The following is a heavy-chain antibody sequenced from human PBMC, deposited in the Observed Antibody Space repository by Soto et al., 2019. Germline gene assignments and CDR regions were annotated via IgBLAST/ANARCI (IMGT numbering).Heavy chain of an antibody. V-gene: IGHV4-59*01. Sequence: SETLSLTCTVSGDSLSTYYWSWIRQPPGKGLEWIGYIYDSGTTMYNPSLKSRVSISVDTSKNQFSLTLTSVTPADAALYYCARSPNYYCYGFDVWGQGTAVTVSS. D-gene: IGHD3-10*01. CDR3: ARSPNYYCYGFDV. CDR2: IYDSGTT. CDR1: GDSLSTYY. J-gene: IGHJ6*02.